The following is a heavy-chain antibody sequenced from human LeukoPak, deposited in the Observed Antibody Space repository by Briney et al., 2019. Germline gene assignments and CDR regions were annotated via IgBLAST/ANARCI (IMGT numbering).Heavy chain of an antibody. D-gene: IGHD6-19*01. CDR1: GGSFSGYY. V-gene: IGHV4-59*01. Sequence: SETLSLTCAVYGGSFSGYYWSWIRQPPGKGLEWIGYIYYSGSTNYNPSLKSRVTISVDTSKNQFSLKLSSVTAAGTAVYYCARGYSSGWSDYWGQGTLVTVSS. J-gene: IGHJ4*02. CDR2: IYYSGST. CDR3: ARGYSSGWSDY.